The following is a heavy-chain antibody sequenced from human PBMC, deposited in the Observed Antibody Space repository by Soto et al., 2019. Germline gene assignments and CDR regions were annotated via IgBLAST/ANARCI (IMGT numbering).Heavy chain of an antibody. D-gene: IGHD5-12*01. CDR3: TQAVATPADY. V-gene: IGHV3-21*01. Sequence: EVQLVESGGGLVKPGGSLRLSCAASGFTFSSYNMNWVRQAPGKGLEWVSFISSSSSYIYYTDSVKGRFTISRDNAKNSLYLQMNSLRAEDTAVYYCTQAVATPADYWGQGTLVTVSS. CDR1: GFTFSSYN. J-gene: IGHJ4*02. CDR2: ISSSSSYI.